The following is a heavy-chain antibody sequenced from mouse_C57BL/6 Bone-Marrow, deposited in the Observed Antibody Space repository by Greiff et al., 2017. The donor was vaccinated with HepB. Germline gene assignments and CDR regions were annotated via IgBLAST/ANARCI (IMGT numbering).Heavy chain of an antibody. D-gene: IGHD2-10*01. J-gene: IGHJ2*01. CDR3: ARASYGNYFDY. Sequence: QVQLKQSGPGLVQPSQSLSITCTVSGFSLTSYGVHWVRQSPGKGLEWLGVIWSGGITDYNAAFISRLSISKDNSKSQVFFKMNSLQADDTAIYYCARASYGNYFDYWGQGTTLTVSS. V-gene: IGHV2-2*01. CDR1: GFSLTSYG. CDR2: IWSGGIT.